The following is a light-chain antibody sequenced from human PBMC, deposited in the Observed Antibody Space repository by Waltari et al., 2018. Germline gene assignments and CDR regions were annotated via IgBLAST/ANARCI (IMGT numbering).Light chain of an antibody. CDR3: QTGGHGTWV. CDR2: VNSDGSH. Sequence: QLVLTQSPSASASLGASVKLTCTLSSGHSTNVIAWLQKRPEKGPRYLMKVNSDGSHNKGVEFPDRFSGSSSGAERYLTISSLQSEDEADYYCQTGGHGTWVFGGGTKLTVL. J-gene: IGLJ3*02. V-gene: IGLV4-69*01. CDR1: SGHSTNV.